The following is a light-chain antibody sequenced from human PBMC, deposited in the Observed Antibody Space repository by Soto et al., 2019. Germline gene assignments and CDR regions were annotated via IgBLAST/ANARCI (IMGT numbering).Light chain of an antibody. J-gene: IGKJ4*01. Sequence: DIQMTQSPSTLSASVGDRVTITCRASQSISNSLAWYQQKPGKAPKYLIYKASNLQSGVPSRFSGSGSGTEFTLTISSLQPDDFATYYCQQYDTYPLAFGGGTRVDIK. V-gene: IGKV1-5*03. CDR1: QSISNS. CDR3: QQYDTYPLA. CDR2: KAS.